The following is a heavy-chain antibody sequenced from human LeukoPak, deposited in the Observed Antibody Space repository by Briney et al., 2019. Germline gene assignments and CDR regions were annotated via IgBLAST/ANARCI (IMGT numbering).Heavy chain of an antibody. V-gene: IGHV3-74*01. CDR1: GFTFSTYW. J-gene: IGHJ4*02. Sequence: PGGSLRLSCAASGFTFSTYWMHWVRQAPGKGLVWVSRINPDGSSTSYADYVKGRFTISRDNAKNTLYLQMKSLRAEDTAVYYCTSDTFGEHDYWGQGTLVTVSS. CDR2: INPDGSST. D-gene: IGHD3-10*01. CDR3: TSDTFGEHDY.